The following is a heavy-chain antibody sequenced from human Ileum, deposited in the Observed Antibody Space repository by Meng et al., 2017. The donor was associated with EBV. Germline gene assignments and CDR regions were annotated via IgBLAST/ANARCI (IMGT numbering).Heavy chain of an antibody. CDR1: GGSVSSAHSF. J-gene: IGHJ4*02. CDR3: AGDPHSGSPH. V-gene: IGHV4-61*01. CDR2: MSYSGST. D-gene: IGHD1-26*01. Sequence: QVQLQEPGPGLVKPSETLSFTCTVSGGSVSSAHSFWTWIRQPPGKGLEWIGYMSYSGSTNYSPPLESRVTISVDTSKNQFSLKLSSVTAADTAVYYCAGDPHSGSPHWGQGTLVTVSS.